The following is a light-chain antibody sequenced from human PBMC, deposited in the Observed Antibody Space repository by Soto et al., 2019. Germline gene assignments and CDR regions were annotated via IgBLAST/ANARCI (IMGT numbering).Light chain of an antibody. CDR2: DAS. CDR1: QSISSS. V-gene: IGKV3-11*01. J-gene: IGKJ4*01. CDR3: QQRSDWPLT. Sequence: EIVLTQSPVTLSLSPGERATLSCRASQSISSSLAWYIQRPDQAPRLLIYDASNRATGIPARFSGSGSGTDFTLTISSLEPEEFAVYYCQQRSDWPLTFGGGTKVEIK.